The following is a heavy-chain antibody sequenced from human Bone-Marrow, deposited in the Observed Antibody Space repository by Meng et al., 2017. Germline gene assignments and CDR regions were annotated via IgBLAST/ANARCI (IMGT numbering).Heavy chain of an antibody. CDR1: GYTFASYW. CDR3: AKWGGFGDRRGFDY. J-gene: IGHJ4*02. D-gene: IGHD3-10*01. CDR2: IYPGDSDT. Sequence: GGSLRLSCKGSGYTFASYWIAWVRQMPGKGLEWMGIIYPGDSDTRYSPSFQGQVTISADKSISTAYLQWGSLKASDTAIYYCAKWGGFGDRRGFDYWGQGTLVTVSS. V-gene: IGHV5-51*01.